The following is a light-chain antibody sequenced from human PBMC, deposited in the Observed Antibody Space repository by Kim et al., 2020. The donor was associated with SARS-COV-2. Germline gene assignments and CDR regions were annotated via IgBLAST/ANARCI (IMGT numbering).Light chain of an antibody. CDR1: QNIGSD. V-gene: IGKV1-27*01. CDR2: VTS. J-gene: IGKJ4*02. Sequence: ASAGDRATLSGRESQNIGSDLAWYQQKPGRVPRLLISVTSTLHSGVPSRFSGSGSGREFTLTISSLQSEDAATYYCQKCDSAPLTFGGGTKVDIK. CDR3: QKCDSAPLT.